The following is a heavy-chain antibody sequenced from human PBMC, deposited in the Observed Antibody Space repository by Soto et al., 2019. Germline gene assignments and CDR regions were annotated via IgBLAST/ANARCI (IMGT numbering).Heavy chain of an antibody. D-gene: IGHD6-13*01. J-gene: IGHJ4*02. Sequence: QVQLVESGGGVVQPGRSLRLSCAASGFTFSSYGMHWVRQAPGKGLEWVAVISYDGSNKYYADSVKGRFTISRDNSKNTLYLQMNSLGAEDTAVYYCAKDLGYSSSGWGQGTLVTVSS. CDR3: AKDLGYSSSG. V-gene: IGHV3-30*18. CDR1: GFTFSSYG. CDR2: ISYDGSNK.